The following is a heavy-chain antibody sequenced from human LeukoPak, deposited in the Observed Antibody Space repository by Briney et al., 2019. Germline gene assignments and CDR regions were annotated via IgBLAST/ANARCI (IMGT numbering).Heavy chain of an antibody. Sequence: SETLSLTCKASAGSISGYYWSWIRQPPGQGLEWIGNIYHSGRTNYNPALKSRVTITVDTSKNQFSLKLSSVTAADTAIYYCARTWFSSSWLVRFDLWGQGTQVSVSS. D-gene: IGHD6-13*01. CDR1: AGSISGYY. CDR2: IYHSGRT. J-gene: IGHJ5*02. CDR3: ARTWFSSSWLVRFDL. V-gene: IGHV4-59*08.